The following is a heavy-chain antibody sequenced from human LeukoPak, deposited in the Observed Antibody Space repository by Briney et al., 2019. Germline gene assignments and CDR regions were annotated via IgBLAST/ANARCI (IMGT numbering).Heavy chain of an antibody. J-gene: IGHJ3*02. CDR3: ARFESSATDAFDI. CDR1: GGSISSGDYY. Sequence: SETLSLTCTVSGGSISSGDYYWSWIRQPPGKGLEWIGYIYHSGSTYYNPSLKSRVTISVDRSKNQFSLKLSSVTAADTAVYYCARFESSATDAFDIWGQGTMVTVSS. CDR2: IYHSGST. D-gene: IGHD6-25*01. V-gene: IGHV4-30-2*01.